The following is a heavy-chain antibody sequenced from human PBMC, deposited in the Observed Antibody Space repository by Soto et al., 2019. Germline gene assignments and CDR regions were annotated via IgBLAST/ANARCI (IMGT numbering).Heavy chain of an antibody. J-gene: IGHJ4*02. D-gene: IGHD2-15*01. CDR2: IYYSGST. Sequence: SETLSLTCTVSGGSISSYYWSWIRQPPGKGLEWIGYIYYSGSTNYNPSLKSRVTISVDTSKNQFSLKLSSVTAADTAVYYCARARYCSGGSCYGHDYWGQGTLVTVSS. CDR3: ARARYCSGGSCYGHDY. CDR1: GGSISSYY. V-gene: IGHV4-59*01.